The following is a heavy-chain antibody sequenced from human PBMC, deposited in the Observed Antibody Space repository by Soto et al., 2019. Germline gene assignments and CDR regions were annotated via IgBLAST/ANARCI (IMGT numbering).Heavy chain of an antibody. CDR1: GGSISYNSYY. CDR2: IFYTGTT. V-gene: IGHV4-39*02. CDR3: ARLVVVAPVANA. J-gene: IGHJ5*02. Sequence: SETLSLTCSVSGGSISYNSYYWGWIRQPPGKGLEWVGGIFYTGTTYYSPSLKDRVTISVDTSKNSFPLNLTSVTAADTAVYFCARLVVVAPVANAWGQGILVTVSS. D-gene: IGHD2-2*01.